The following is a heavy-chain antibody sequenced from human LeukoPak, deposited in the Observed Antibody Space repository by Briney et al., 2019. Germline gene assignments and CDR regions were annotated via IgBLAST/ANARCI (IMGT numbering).Heavy chain of an antibody. J-gene: IGHJ4*02. D-gene: IGHD1-26*01. V-gene: IGHV3-23*01. CDR1: GFTFSSYA. Sequence: GGSLRLSCAASGFTFSSYAMSWVRQAPGGGLEWVSAIGGSGDKTYHADSVKGRFTISRDNSDNRVSLQMSSLRGEDTAVYYCARDVGGSLDYWGQGTLVTVSS. CDR3: ARDVGGSLDY. CDR2: IGGSGDKT.